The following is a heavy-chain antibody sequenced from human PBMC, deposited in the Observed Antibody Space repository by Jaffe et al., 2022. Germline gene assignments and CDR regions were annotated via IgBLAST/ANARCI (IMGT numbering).Heavy chain of an antibody. CDR2: ITSDNSYI. V-gene: IGHV3-21*01. Sequence: EVQLVESGGGLVKPGGSLRLSCAASGFTFSTYAMNWVRQAPGKGLEWVSSITSDNSYIYYADSVKGRFTISRDNAKNSVYLQMNTLRAEDTALYYCAGRVAGKADHPFDYWGQGILVTVST. J-gene: IGHJ4*02. D-gene: IGHD6-19*01. CDR3: AGRVAGKADHPFDY. CDR1: GFTFSTYA.